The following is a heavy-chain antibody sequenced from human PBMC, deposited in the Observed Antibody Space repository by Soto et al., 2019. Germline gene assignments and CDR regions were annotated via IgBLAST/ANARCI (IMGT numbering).Heavy chain of an antibody. CDR2: VNNGGTWT. Sequence: EVQLLESGGGLVQPGGSLRLSCAASGFMFSSYAMSWVRQAPGKGLEWVSIVNNGGTWTSCPDSLKGRFTISRDNSRNTLYLQMNSLRVEDTAVYYCAKANDYGISGRAFDMWGQGTLVSVSS. J-gene: IGHJ3*02. V-gene: IGHV3-23*03. CDR1: GFMFSSYA. CDR3: AKANDYGISGRAFDM. D-gene: IGHD4-17*01.